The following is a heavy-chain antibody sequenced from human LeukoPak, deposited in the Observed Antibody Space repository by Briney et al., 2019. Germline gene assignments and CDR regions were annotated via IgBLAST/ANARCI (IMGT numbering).Heavy chain of an antibody. D-gene: IGHD4-23*01. CDR3: ARDRNSDYGGNSGGYYYYYMDV. CDR2: ISSSSSTI. Sequence: PGGSLRLSCAASGFTFSSYSMNWVRQAPGKGLEWVSYISSSSSTIYYADSVKGRFTISRDNAKNSLYLQMNSLRAEDTAVYYCARDRNSDYGGNSGGYYYYYMDVWGKGTTVTVSS. V-gene: IGHV3-48*04. J-gene: IGHJ6*03. CDR1: GFTFSSYS.